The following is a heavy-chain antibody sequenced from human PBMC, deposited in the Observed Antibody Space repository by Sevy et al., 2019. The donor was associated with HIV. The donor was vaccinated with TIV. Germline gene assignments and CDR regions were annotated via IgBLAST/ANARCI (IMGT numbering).Heavy chain of an antibody. J-gene: IGHJ4*02. D-gene: IGHD5-18*01. V-gene: IGHV7-4-1*02. CDR3: ARAEVDTAIEGFDY. CDR2: INTNTGNP. Sequence: ASVKVSCKASGYTFTRYSMNWVRQAPGRGLEWMGWINTNTGNPTYAQGFTGRFVFSLDTSVSTAYLQISSLKADDTAVYYCARAEVDTAIEGFDYWGQGTLVTVSS. CDR1: GYTFTRYS.